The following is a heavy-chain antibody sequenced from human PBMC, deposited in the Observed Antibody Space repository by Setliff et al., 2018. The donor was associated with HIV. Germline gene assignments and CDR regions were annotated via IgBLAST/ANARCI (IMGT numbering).Heavy chain of an antibody. CDR2: IYYSGNT. J-gene: IGHJ4*02. CDR3: ARQTGLRGYYGSNSLYYFDY. V-gene: IGHV4-59*08. Sequence: PSETLSLTCTVSGGSISSYYWSWIRQPPGKGLEWIGYIYYSGNTYYNLSLKSRAAISVDTSKNQISLKLSSVTAADTAVYYCARQTGLRGYYGSNSLYYFDYWGKGMLVTVSS. D-gene: IGHD3-10*01. CDR1: GGSISSYY.